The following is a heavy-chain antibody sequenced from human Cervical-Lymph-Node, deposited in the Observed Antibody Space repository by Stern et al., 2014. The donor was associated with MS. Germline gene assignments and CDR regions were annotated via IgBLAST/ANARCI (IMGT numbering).Heavy chain of an antibody. CDR2: IFSSGST. Sequence: VQLEESGPGLVKPSQTLSLTCTVSSGSISSGGYDRAWIRQHPTRGPEWIAYIFSSGSTFYNPSLKSRVTISLDTSKNQFFLRLTSVTAADTAVYYCAREHYYGAGSQHGMDVWGQGTTVTVSS. D-gene: IGHD3-10*01. CDR3: AREHYYGAGSQHGMDV. CDR1: SGSISSGGYD. V-gene: IGHV4-31*03. J-gene: IGHJ6*02.